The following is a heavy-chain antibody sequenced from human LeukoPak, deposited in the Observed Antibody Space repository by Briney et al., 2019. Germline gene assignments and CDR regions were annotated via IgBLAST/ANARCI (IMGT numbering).Heavy chain of an antibody. Sequence: ASVKVSCKASGGTFSSYAISWVRQAPGQGLEWVGWINTNTGNPTYAQGFTGRFVFSLDTSVSTAYLQISSLKAEDTAVYYCARDLGYYYYGMDVWGQGTTVTVSS. J-gene: IGHJ6*02. V-gene: IGHV7-4-1*02. CDR2: INTNTGNP. CDR1: GGTFSSYA. CDR3: ARDLGYYYYGMDV.